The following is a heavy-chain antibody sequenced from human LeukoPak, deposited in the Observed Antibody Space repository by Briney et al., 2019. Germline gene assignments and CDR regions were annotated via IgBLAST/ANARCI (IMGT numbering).Heavy chain of an antibody. CDR2: ISSSGRYI. CDR3: GRAFPPLRTSSAGDL. CDR1: GFSFSSFT. J-gene: IGHJ1*01. Sequence: PGGSLRLSCADSGFSFSSFTMYWVRQAPGGGLEWVSAISSSGRYIYYADSVKGRFTISRDNAKNSLYLQMDSLGVEDTAVYYCGRAFPPLRTSSAGDLWGQGTLVIVSS. V-gene: IGHV3-21*01. D-gene: IGHD3-16*01.